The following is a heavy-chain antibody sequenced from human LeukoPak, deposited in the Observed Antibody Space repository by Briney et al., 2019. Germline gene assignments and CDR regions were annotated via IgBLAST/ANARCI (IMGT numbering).Heavy chain of an antibody. V-gene: IGHV1-2*06. J-gene: IGHJ4*02. CDR1: GYTFPDYF. CDR3: ARGRAGDYFDS. CDR2: INPNSGGT. Sequence: ASVKVSCKASGYTFPDYFMHWVRQAPGQGLEWMGRINPNSGGTSYAQKFQGRVTMARDTSVTTAYMDLGRLRSDDTAVYYCARGRAGDYFDSWGQGTLVTVSS.